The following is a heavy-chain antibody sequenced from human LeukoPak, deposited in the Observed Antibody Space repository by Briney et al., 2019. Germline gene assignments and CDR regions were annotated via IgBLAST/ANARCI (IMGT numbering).Heavy chain of an antibody. D-gene: IGHD5-18*01. Sequence: GRSLRLSCAASGFTFSSYGMHWVRQAPGKGLEWVAVIWYDGSNKYYADSVKGRFTISRDNSKNTLYLQMNSLRAEDTAVYYCARVEGYGAFDIWGQGTMVTVSS. CDR3: ARVEGYGAFDI. J-gene: IGHJ3*02. CDR2: IWYDGSNK. V-gene: IGHV3-33*01. CDR1: GFTFSSYG.